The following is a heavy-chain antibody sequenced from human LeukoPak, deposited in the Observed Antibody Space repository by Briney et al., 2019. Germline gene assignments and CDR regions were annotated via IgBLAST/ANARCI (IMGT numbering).Heavy chain of an antibody. CDR3: ARGVAGSWLGAFDI. Sequence: SETLSLTCTVSGVSISSYYWSWIRQPAGKGLEWIGRIYTSGSTNYNPSLKSRVTMSVDTSKNQFSLKLSSVTAADTAVYYCARGVAGSWLGAFDIWGQGTMVTVSS. CDR1: GVSISSYY. V-gene: IGHV4-4*07. J-gene: IGHJ3*02. D-gene: IGHD6-19*01. CDR2: IYTSGST.